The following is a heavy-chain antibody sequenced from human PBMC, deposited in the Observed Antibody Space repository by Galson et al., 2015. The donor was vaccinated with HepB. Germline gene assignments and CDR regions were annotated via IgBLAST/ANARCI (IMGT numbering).Heavy chain of an antibody. CDR3: ARDRNVHSTGWYVGYGMDV. J-gene: IGHJ6*02. Sequence: SLRLSCAASGLTFSGYSMSWVRQAPGKGLEWVANIKEDGIEKYYVDSVKGRFTISRDNAKNSLYLQMSSLRAEDTAVYYCARDRNVHSTGWYVGYGMDVWGQGTTVTVS. CDR2: IKEDGIEK. CDR1: GLTFSGYS. V-gene: IGHV3-7*03. D-gene: IGHD6-19*01.